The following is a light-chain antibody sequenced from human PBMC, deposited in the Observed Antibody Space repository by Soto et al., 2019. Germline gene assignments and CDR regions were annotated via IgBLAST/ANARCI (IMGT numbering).Light chain of an antibody. CDR3: CSYASSSTYV. J-gene: IGLJ1*01. CDR1: SSVVGSYNL. CDR2: EVS. V-gene: IGLV2-23*02. Sequence: QSALTQPASVSGSPGQSITISCTGTSSVVGSYNLVSWYQQYPGKAPKLMIYEVSKRPSGVSNRFSGSKSGNTASLTISGLQAEDEVDYYCCSYASSSTYVFGTGTKVTVL.